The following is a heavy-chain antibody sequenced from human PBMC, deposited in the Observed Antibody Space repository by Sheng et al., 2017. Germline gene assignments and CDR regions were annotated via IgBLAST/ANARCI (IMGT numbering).Heavy chain of an antibody. V-gene: IGHV4-34*01. CDR2: INHSGST. Sequence: QVQLQQWGAGLLKPSETLSLTCAVYGGSFSGYYWSWIRQPPGKGLEWIGEINHSGSTNYNPSLKSRVTISVDTSKNQFSLKLSSVTAADTAVYYCARRSNVKNYDFWSGYYTSLLYYYYMDSGAKGPRSPSP. D-gene: IGHD3-3*01. J-gene: IGHJ6*03. CDR1: GGSFSGYY. CDR3: ARRSNVKNYDFWSGYYTSLLYYYYMDS.